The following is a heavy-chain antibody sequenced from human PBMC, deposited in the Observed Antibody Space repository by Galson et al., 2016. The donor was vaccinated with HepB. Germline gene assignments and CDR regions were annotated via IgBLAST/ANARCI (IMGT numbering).Heavy chain of an antibody. D-gene: IGHD5-18*01. V-gene: IGHV3-74*01. J-gene: IGHJ6*02. CDR2: TNSDGSNT. Sequence: SLRLSCAASGFAFSYYWMHWVRQAPGKGLVWVSHTNSDGSNTYYADSVKGRFTISRDNAKNTLYLQMNSLRAEDTAVYYCVRDQRQLWLERYGMDVWGQGTTVTVSS. CDR1: GFAFSYYW. CDR3: VRDQRQLWLERYGMDV.